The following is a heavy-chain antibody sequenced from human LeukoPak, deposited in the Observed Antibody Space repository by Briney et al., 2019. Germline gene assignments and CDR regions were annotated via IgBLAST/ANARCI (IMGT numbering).Heavy chain of an antibody. CDR1: GFTFTSYT. J-gene: IGHJ4*02. Sequence: GGSLRLSCAASGFTFTSYTMNWVRQAPGKGLEWVSSIGSSSTFIYYADSVKGRFTISRDNAKNSLFLQMNSLRAEDTAVYYCAKAHPGFDYWGQGNLVTVSS. V-gene: IGHV3-21*01. CDR2: IGSSSTFI. CDR3: AKAHPGFDY.